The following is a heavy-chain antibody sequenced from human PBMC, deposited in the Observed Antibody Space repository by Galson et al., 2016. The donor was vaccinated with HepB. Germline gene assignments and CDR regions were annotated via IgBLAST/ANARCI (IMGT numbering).Heavy chain of an antibody. CDR1: GDSVSSDSAA. J-gene: IGHJ4*02. CDR2: AYYRSKWYG. Sequence: CAISGDSVSSDSAAWNWIRQSPSRGLEWLGRAYYRSKWYGDYAVSVKSRITINPDTSKNQFSLHLNSVTPEDTAVYYCAQEVTGWHGLHYWGQGTLVTVSS. V-gene: IGHV6-1*01. D-gene: IGHD6-19*01. CDR3: AQEVTGWHGLHY.